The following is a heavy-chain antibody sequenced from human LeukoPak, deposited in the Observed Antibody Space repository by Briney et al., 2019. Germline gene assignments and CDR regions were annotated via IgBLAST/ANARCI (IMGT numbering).Heavy chain of an antibody. J-gene: IGHJ4*02. Sequence: GGSLRLSCAASGFTFSSYSMNWVRQAPGKWLEWVSSISSSSSYIYYADSVKGRFTISRDNAKNSLYLQMNSLRAEDTAVYYCAREQYSSGWYRFDYWGQGTLVTVSS. V-gene: IGHV3-21*01. CDR2: ISSSSSYI. CDR1: GFTFSSYS. CDR3: AREQYSSGWYRFDY. D-gene: IGHD6-19*01.